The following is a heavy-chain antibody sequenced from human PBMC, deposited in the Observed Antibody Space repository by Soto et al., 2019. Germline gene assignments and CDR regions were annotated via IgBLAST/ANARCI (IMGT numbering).Heavy chain of an antibody. J-gene: IGHJ4*02. Sequence: QVQLVQSGAEVKKPGSSVKVSCKASGGTFNNYGMGWVRQAPGQGLEWMGGSIPMIGRTNYAQNFQGRLRLTAAASWSRAYMGLRSRRADGTAVSYCASWDYDVLTGYPYDDWAQGTLVTVSS. V-gene: IGHV1-69*01. CDR1: GGTFNNYG. D-gene: IGHD3-9*01. CDR3: ASWDYDVLTGYPYDD. CDR2: SIPMIGRT.